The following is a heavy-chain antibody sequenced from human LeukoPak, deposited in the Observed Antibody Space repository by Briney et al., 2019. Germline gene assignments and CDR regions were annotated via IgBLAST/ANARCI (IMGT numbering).Heavy chain of an antibody. D-gene: IGHD3-10*01. Sequence: SETLSLTCTVSGGSISSYYWSWIRQPPGKGLEWIGYIYYSGSTNYNPSLKSRVTISVDTSKNQFSLKLSSVTAADTAVYYCARGPGSGSSHLDYWGQGTLVTVSS. CDR1: GGSISSYY. V-gene: IGHV4-59*01. J-gene: IGHJ4*02. CDR3: ARGPGSGSSHLDY. CDR2: IYYSGST.